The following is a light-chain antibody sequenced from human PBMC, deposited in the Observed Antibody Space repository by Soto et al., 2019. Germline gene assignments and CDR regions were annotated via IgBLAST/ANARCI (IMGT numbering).Light chain of an antibody. CDR3: MQALQTPYT. CDR2: LGS. CDR1: QSLLHSNGYNY. J-gene: IGKJ2*01. Sequence: DIVMTQSPLSLPVTPGEPASISCRSSQSLLHSNGYNYLDWYLQKPGQSPQLLIYLGSNRASGVPASFSGGGSGTDFTLKISRVEAEYVGVYYCMQALQTPYTFGQGTKLEIK. V-gene: IGKV2-28*01.